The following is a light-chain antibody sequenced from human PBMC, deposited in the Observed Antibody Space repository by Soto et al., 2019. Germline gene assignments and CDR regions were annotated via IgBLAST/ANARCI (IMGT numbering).Light chain of an antibody. CDR3: QQYATSPQT. CDR1: QSLSGRY. J-gene: IGKJ1*01. V-gene: IGKV3-20*01. CDR2: EAS. Sequence: ETVLTQSPGSLSLSPGEGATLSCTASQSLSGRYLAWYQQRPGQAPKLLMYEASSRATGIPDRFSGSGSGTDFTLTISRLEPEDFAVYYCQQYATSPQTFGQGTKVDI.